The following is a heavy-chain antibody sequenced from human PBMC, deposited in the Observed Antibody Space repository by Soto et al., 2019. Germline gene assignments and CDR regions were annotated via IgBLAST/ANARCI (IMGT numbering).Heavy chain of an antibody. Sequence: QVQLQESGPGLVKPSGTLSLTCAVSGDSISSSNWWSWVRQAPGKGLEWIGEIYHSGATTYNPSLKSRATISVDPSKNHFSLKLTSVTAADTAVDFCARDLGTGTDFWGRGTLVTVAS. CDR3: ARDLGTGTDF. CDR1: GDSISSSNW. J-gene: IGHJ4*02. D-gene: IGHD1-1*01. CDR2: IYHSGAT. V-gene: IGHV4-4*02.